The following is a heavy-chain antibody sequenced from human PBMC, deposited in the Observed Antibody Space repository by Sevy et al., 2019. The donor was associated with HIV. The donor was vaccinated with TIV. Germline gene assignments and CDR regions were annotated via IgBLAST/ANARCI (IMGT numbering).Heavy chain of an antibody. CDR3: ARVPPTTYYYYYGMDV. Sequence: ASVKVSCKASGGTFSSYAISWVRQAPGQGLEWMGGIIPIVGTANYAQKFQVRVTITADESTSTAYMELSSLRSEDTAVYYCARVPPTTYYYYYGMDVWVQGTTVTVSS. V-gene: IGHV1-69*13. CDR2: IIPIVGTA. J-gene: IGHJ6*02. CDR1: GGTFSSYA.